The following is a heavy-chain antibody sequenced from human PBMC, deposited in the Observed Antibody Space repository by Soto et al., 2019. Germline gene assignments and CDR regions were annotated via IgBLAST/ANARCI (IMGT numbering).Heavy chain of an antibody. D-gene: IGHD3-10*01. Sequence: GGSLRLSCAASGFTFSNVWMSWVRQAPGKGLEWVGRIKSKTDGGTTDYAAPVKGRFTISRDDSKNTLYLQMNSLKTEDTAVYYCTTDSYGSGSYLTENFDYWGQGTLVTVSS. J-gene: IGHJ4*02. CDR1: GFTFSNVW. CDR2: IKSKTDGGTT. CDR3: TTDSYGSGSYLTENFDY. V-gene: IGHV3-15*01.